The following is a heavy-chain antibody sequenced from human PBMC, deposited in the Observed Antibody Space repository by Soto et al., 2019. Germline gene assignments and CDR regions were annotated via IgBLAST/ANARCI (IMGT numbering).Heavy chain of an antibody. CDR1: GGSISNYF. CDR3: AGQPYNSRCDP. CDR2: IYDIKST. V-gene: IGHV4-59*08. D-gene: IGHD1-20*01. J-gene: IGHJ5*02. Sequence: SETLSLTCTVSGGSISNYFWSWIRQPPGKGLEWIGYIYDIKSTNYNPSLKSRVTISVDTSKNQFSLKLSSVTVADTAVYYCAGQPYNSRCDPWGQGTLVTVS.